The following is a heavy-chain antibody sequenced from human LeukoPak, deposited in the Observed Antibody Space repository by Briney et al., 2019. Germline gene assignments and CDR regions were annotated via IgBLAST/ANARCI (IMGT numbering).Heavy chain of an antibody. CDR3: ATSSQDVTSLYYHDSSGKIRYYYYYMDV. J-gene: IGHJ6*03. Sequence: ASVKVSCKVSGYTLTELSMHWVRQAPGKGLEWMGGFDPEDGETIYAQKFQGRVTMTEDTSTDTAYMELSSLRSEDTAVYYCATSSQDVTSLYYHDSSGKIRYYYYYMDVWGKGTTVTVSS. V-gene: IGHV1-24*01. CDR2: FDPEDGET. CDR1: GYTLTELS. D-gene: IGHD3-22*01.